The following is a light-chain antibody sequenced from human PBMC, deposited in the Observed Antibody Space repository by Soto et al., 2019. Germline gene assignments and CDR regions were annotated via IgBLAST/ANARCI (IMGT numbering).Light chain of an antibody. V-gene: IGKV4-1*01. CDR1: QIVVYSSNEKNY. CDR2: WAS. CDR3: QQYYSSPFT. Sequence: DIVMTQSPDSVAVSLGERATLDFKSSQIVVYSSNEKNYLAWYQQKPGQPPRLLIYWASTRESGVPDRVTGGGSGTDFTLTISSLQAEDVAVYYCQQYYSSPFTFGPGTKVDIK. J-gene: IGKJ3*01.